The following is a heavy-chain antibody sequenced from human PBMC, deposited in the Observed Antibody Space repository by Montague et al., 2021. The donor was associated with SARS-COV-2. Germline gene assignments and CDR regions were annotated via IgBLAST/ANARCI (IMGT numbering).Heavy chain of an antibody. V-gene: IGHV4-34*01. CDR3: ARETSGYEYYLDV. Sequence: SETLSLTCGVFAASFSGYYLRLIRQTPGMGREWIGVINDSGSNLYKSSPEGRVSISIDTSNNQFSLKLTAVAAADTAMYFCARETSGYEYYLDVWGQGTLVTVSS. J-gene: IGHJ4*02. CDR2: INDSGSN. CDR1: AASFSGYY. D-gene: IGHD5-12*01.